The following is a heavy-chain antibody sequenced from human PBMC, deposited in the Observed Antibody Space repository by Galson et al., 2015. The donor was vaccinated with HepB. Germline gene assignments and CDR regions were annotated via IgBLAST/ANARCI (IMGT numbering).Heavy chain of an antibody. CDR2: ISSSSSYI. D-gene: IGHD1-26*01. V-gene: IGHV3-21*01. CDR1: GFTFSSYS. Sequence: SLRLSCAASGFTFSSYSMNWVRQAPGKGLEWVSSISSSSSYIYYADSVKGRFTISRDNAKNSLYLQMNSLRAEDTAVYYCARDPIVGATSPFDPWGQGTLVTVSS. J-gene: IGHJ5*02. CDR3: ARDPIVGATSPFDP.